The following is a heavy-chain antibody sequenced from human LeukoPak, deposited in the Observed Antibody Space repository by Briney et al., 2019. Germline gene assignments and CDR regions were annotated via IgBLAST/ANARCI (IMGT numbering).Heavy chain of an antibody. CDR3: ARPAYYDFWSGYYPQGYYYYGMDV. D-gene: IGHD3-3*01. V-gene: IGHV1-46*01. CDR2: IIPSDGST. CDR1: GYTFTSYD. J-gene: IGHJ6*02. Sequence: ASVKVSCKASGYTFTSYDINWVRQAPGQGLEWMGMIIPSDGSTTYAQKFQGRVTMTRDTSASTAYMELRSLRSDDTAVYYCARPAYYDFWSGYYPQGYYYYGMDVWGQGTTVTVSS.